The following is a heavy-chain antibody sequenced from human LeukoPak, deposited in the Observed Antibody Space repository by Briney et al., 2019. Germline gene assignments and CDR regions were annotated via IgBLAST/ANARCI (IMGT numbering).Heavy chain of an antibody. CDR1: GFTFDDYA. D-gene: IGHD2-15*01. J-gene: IGHJ6*03. CDR2: ISWNSGSI. V-gene: IGHV3-9*01. CDR3: ARNYWDYYYYMDV. Sequence: GGSLGLSCAASGFTFDDYAMQWVRQGPGKGLEWVSGISWNSGSIGYADSVKGRFTISRDNAKNSLYLQMNSLRAEDTAVYHCARNYWDYYYYMDVWGKGTTVTISS.